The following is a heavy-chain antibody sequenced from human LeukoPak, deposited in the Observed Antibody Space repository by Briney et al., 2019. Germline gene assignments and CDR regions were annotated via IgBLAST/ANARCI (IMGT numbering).Heavy chain of an antibody. D-gene: IGHD4-17*01. V-gene: IGHV3-7*01. CDR2: IKEDGSEK. CDR1: GFTFSTYL. Sequence: GGSLRLSCAASGFTFSTYLMSWVRQAPGKGLEWVGNIKEDGSEKYYIDSVKGRFTISRDNAKNLLFLQMNSLRAEDTAVYYCTSDEGATETTYRFDHWGQGTLVTVSS. CDR3: TSDEGATETTYRFDH. J-gene: IGHJ4*02.